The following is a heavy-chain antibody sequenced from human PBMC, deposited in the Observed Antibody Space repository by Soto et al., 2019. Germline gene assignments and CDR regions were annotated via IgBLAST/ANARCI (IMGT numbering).Heavy chain of an antibody. CDR2: INHSGST. D-gene: IGHD2-21*02. CDR3: ASGAGWSLSCGDCYSEPVIRYYYYYGMDV. CDR1: GGSFSGYY. Sequence: PSETLSLTCAVYGGSFSGYYWSWIRQPPGKGLEWIGEINHSGSTNYNPSLKSRVTISVGTSKNQFSLKLSSVTAADTAVYYCASGAGWSLSCGDCYSEPVIRYYYYYGMDVWGQGTTVTVSS. J-gene: IGHJ6*02. V-gene: IGHV4-34*01.